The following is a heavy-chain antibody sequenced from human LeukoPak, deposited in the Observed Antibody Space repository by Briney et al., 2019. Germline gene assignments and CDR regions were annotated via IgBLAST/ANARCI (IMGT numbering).Heavy chain of an antibody. CDR1: GFIFNSYT. CDR2: ISSSSTYI. Sequence: GGSLRLSCAASGFIFNSYTIHWVRRAPGKGLEWVSSISSSSTYIYYADSVRGRFTISRDNANNSLYLQMTSLRAEDTAVYYCARGDRSGGPYGMDVWGQGTTVTVSS. D-gene: IGHD5-12*01. V-gene: IGHV3-21*01. J-gene: IGHJ6*02. CDR3: ARGDRSGGPYGMDV.